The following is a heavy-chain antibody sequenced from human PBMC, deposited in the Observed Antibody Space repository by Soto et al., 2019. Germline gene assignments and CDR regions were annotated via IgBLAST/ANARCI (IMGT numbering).Heavy chain of an antibody. CDR1: GYSFTSYW. CDR3: ARSTAGLYGSYYYYGMDV. J-gene: IGHJ6*02. V-gene: IGHV5-51*01. D-gene: IGHD6-13*01. CDR2: IYPGDSDT. Sequence: GESLKISCKGSGYSFTSYWIGWVRQMPGKGLEWMGIIYPGDSDTRYSPSFRGQVTISADKSISTAYLQWSSLKASDTAMYYCARSTAGLYGSYYYYGMDVWGQGTTVTVSS.